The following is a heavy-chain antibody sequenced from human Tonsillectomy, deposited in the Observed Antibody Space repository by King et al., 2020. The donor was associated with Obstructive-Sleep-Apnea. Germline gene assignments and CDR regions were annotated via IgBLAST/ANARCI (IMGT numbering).Heavy chain of an antibody. J-gene: IGHJ4*02. V-gene: IGHV3-30*04. Sequence: VQLVESGGGVVQPGRSLRLSCTASGFIFRSYAMHWVRQAPGTGLDWVAVISYDGSNKNYADSVKCRFTISTDNSKNTLYLQMNSLRPEDTALYYCARDRGDWGQGTLVTVSS. D-gene: IGHD5-12*01. CDR1: GFIFRSYA. CDR3: ARDRGD. CDR2: ISYDGSNK.